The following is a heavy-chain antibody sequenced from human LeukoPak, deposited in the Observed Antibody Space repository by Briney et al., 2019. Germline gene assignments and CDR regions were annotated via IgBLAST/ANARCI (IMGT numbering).Heavy chain of an antibody. J-gene: IGHJ4*02. D-gene: IGHD6-19*01. Sequence: HPGGSLRLSCAASGFTFSSYGMHWVRQAPGKGLEWVAVISYDGSNKYYADSVKGRFTISRDNSKNTLYLQMNSLRAEDTAVYYCAREGRAVAIEIFDYWGQGTLVTVSS. CDR3: AREGRAVAIEIFDY. CDR1: GFTFSSYG. V-gene: IGHV3-30*03. CDR2: ISYDGSNK.